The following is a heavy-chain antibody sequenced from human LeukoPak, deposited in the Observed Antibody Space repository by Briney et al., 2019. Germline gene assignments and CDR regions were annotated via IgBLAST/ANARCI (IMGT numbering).Heavy chain of an antibody. CDR2: IKSKTDGGTT. J-gene: IGHJ4*02. Sequence: GGSLRLSCAASGFTFSNAWMSWVRQAPGQGLEWVGRIKSKTDGGTTDYAAPVKGRFTISRDDSKNTLYLQMNSLKTEDTAVYYCSSGIAVAGYQNWGQGTLVTVSS. V-gene: IGHV3-15*01. CDR3: SSGIAVAGYQN. D-gene: IGHD6-19*01. CDR1: GFTFSNAW.